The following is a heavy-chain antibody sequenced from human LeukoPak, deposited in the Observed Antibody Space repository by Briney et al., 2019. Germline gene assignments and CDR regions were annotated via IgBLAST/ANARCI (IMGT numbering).Heavy chain of an antibody. CDR3: ARGRGYYDFWSGITDAFDI. Sequence: SETLSLTCTVSGGSISSSSYYWGWIRQPPGKRLEWIGSIYYSGSTYYNPSLKSRVTISVDTSKNQFSLKLSSVTAADTAVYYCARGRGYYDFWSGITDAFDIWGQGTMVTVSS. V-gene: IGHV4-39*07. D-gene: IGHD3-3*01. CDR1: GGSISSSSYY. CDR2: IYYSGST. J-gene: IGHJ3*02.